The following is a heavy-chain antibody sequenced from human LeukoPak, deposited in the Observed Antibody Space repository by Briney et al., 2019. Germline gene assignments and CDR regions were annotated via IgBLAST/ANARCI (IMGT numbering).Heavy chain of an antibody. CDR2: ISGSGGSA. Sequence: GGSLRLSCAASGFTFSSYAMSWVRQAPGKGLEWVSAISGSGGSAYYADSVKGRFTISRDNSKNTLYLQMNSLRAEDTAVYYCASHYTPPPVLDFWGQGTLVTVSS. V-gene: IGHV3-23*01. D-gene: IGHD1-14*01. CDR1: GFTFSSYA. J-gene: IGHJ4*02. CDR3: ASHYTPPPVLDF.